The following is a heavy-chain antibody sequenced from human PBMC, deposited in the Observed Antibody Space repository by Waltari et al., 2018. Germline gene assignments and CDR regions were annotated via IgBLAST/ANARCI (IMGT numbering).Heavy chain of an antibody. Sequence: QVQLVQSGAEVKKPGSSVKVSCKASGDTFSTYDITWVRQAPGQGLEWMGGIIPIFDTPSYPQKFQGRVTITADASTKTAYMELSSLRSEDTAVYYCARDVSLVVTDDDPDIWGQGTMVTVS. CDR2: IIPIFDTP. D-gene: IGHD3-16*01. CDR1: GDTFSTYD. CDR3: ARDVSLVVTDDDPDI. J-gene: IGHJ3*02. V-gene: IGHV1-69*12.